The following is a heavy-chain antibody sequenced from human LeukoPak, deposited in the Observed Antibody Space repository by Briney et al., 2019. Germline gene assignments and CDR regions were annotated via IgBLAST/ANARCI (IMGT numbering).Heavy chain of an antibody. J-gene: IGHJ3*02. Sequence: QPGGSLRLSCAASGFTFSSYAMHWVRQAPGKGLEWVAVISYDGSNKYYADSVKGRFTISRDNSKNTLYLQMNSLRAEDTAVYYCAKVKSHDYILGAFDIWGQGTMVTVSS. CDR3: AKVKSHDYILGAFDI. V-gene: IGHV3-30-3*01. CDR2: ISYDGSNK. D-gene: IGHD4/OR15-4a*01. CDR1: GFTFSSYA.